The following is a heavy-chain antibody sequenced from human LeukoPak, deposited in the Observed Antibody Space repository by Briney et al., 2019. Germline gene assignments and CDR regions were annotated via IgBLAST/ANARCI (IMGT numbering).Heavy chain of an antibody. D-gene: IGHD6-13*01. Sequence: GGSLRLSCAASGFTFSSYAMHWVRQAPGKGLEWVAVISYDGSNKYYADSVKGRFTISRDNSKNTLYLQMNSLRAEDTAVYYCARDAYSSSWYPHAFDSWGQGTMVTVSS. CDR3: ARDAYSSSWYPHAFDS. CDR2: ISYDGSNK. J-gene: IGHJ3*02. V-gene: IGHV3-30-3*01. CDR1: GFTFSSYA.